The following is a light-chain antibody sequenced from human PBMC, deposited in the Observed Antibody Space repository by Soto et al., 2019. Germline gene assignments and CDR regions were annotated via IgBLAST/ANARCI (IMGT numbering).Light chain of an antibody. V-gene: IGKV3-11*01. CDR1: QSVSSY. J-gene: IGKJ1*01. CDR3: QQRTNWPPT. Sequence: EIVLTQSPATLSLFPGERATLSCRASQSVSSYLAWYQQKPGQAPRLLIYDASNRATGIPARFSGSGSGTDFTLTISSLDPEDFAVYYCQQRTNWPPTFGQGTKVEIK. CDR2: DAS.